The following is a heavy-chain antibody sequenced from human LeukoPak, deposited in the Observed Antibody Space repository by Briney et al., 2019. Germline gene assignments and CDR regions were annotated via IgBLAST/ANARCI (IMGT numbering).Heavy chain of an antibody. Sequence: GGSLRLSCAASGFTFSSYGMPWVRQAPGKGLEWVAVIWYDGSNKYYADSVKGRFTISRDNSKNTLYLQMNSLRAEDTAVYYCARALFAGSNTVNPFGGFDYWGQGTLVTVSS. D-gene: IGHD3-3*01. J-gene: IGHJ4*02. CDR2: IWYDGSNK. CDR3: ARALFAGSNTVNPFGGFDY. V-gene: IGHV3-33*01. CDR1: GFTFSSYG.